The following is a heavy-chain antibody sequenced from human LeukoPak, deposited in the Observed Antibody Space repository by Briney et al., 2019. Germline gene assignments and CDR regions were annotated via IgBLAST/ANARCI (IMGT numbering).Heavy chain of an antibody. D-gene: IGHD5-18*01. CDR3: ARDSPYSYGSAFDY. J-gene: IGHJ4*02. Sequence: GGSLRLSCAASGFTFSSYNMNWVRQAPGKGLEWVSSITSSSTYIYYADSVKGRFTISRDNARNSLSLQMNSLRAEDTAVYYCARDSPYSYGSAFDYWGQGTLVTVSS. CDR1: GFTFSSYN. CDR2: ITSSSTYI. V-gene: IGHV3-21*01.